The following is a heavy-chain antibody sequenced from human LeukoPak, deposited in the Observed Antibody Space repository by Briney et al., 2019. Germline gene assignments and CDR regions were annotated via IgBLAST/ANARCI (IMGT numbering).Heavy chain of an antibody. D-gene: IGHD1-26*01. CDR3: QGSYDAFDI. V-gene: IGHV3-30-3*01. CDR2: ISYDGSNK. Sequence: GRSLRLSCAASGFTFSSYAMHWVRQAPGKGLEWLAVISYDGSNKYYADSVKGRFTISRDNSKNTLYLQMNSLRAEDTAVYYCQGSYDAFDIWGQGTMVTVSS. CDR1: GFTFSSYA. J-gene: IGHJ3*02.